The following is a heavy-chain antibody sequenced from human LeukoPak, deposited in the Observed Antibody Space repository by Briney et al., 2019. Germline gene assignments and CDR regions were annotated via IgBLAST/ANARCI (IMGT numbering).Heavy chain of an antibody. V-gene: IGHV3-23*01. Sequence: PGGSLRLSCAASGFTFSTYAMIWVRRTPGKGLEWVSAVTGISGYKYYADSVKGRFTILRDNSKNTMYLQMNSLRAEDTAVYYCARIPIVDITSGGYWGQGTLVTVSS. J-gene: IGHJ4*02. CDR2: VTGISGYK. CDR1: GFTFSTYA. D-gene: IGHD3-22*01. CDR3: ARIPIVDITSGGY.